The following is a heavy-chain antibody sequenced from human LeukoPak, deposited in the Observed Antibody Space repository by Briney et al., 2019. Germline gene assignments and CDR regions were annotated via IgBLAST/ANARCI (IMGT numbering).Heavy chain of an antibody. CDR3: AGQTDISFYYYIDA. CDR1: GHPISSAFY. J-gene: IGHJ6*03. D-gene: IGHD3-3*02. Sequence: SETLSLTCDVSGHPISSAFYWGWSRQPRGKGLEWIATIYHSGNTYYSPSLRSRITASKDASSNQLSLNLSSVSAADTAVYYCAGQTDISFYYYIDAWGRGTTVTISS. CDR2: IYHSGNT. V-gene: IGHV4-38-2*01.